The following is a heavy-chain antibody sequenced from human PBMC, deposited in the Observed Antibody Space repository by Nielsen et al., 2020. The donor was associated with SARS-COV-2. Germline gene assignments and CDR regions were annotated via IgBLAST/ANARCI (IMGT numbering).Heavy chain of an antibody. Sequence: SETLSLTCAVSGGSISSSNWWSWVRQPPGKGLEWIGSIYYSGSTYYNPSLKSRVTISVDTSKNQFSLKLSSVTAADTAVYYCARSGYYDFWSGYYPFDYWGQGTLVTVSS. V-gene: IGHV4-39*01. CDR1: GGSISSSNW. D-gene: IGHD3-3*01. CDR2: IYYSGST. CDR3: ARSGYYDFWSGYYPFDY. J-gene: IGHJ4*02.